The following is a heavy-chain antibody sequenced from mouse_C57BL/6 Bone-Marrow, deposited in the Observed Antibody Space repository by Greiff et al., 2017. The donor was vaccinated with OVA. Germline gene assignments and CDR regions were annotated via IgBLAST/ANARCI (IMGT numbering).Heavy chain of an antibody. CDR3: ARGTNYFDY. J-gene: IGHJ2*01. V-gene: IGHV3-6*01. CDR2: ISYDGSN. Sequence: EVKLVESGPGLVKPSQSLSLTCSVTGYSITSGYYWNWIRQFPGNKLEWMGYISYDGSNNYNPYLKNRISITRDTSKNQFFLTLNSVTTEDTATYYYARGTNYFDYWGQGTTLTVSS. CDR1: GYSITSGYY.